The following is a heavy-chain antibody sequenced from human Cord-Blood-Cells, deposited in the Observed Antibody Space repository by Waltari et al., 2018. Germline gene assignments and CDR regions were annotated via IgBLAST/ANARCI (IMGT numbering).Heavy chain of an antibody. CDR2: IYSGGST. CDR3: ARTEHSGWYYFDY. CDR1: GFTVSTND. J-gene: IGHJ4*02. Sequence: EVQLVESGGGLIQPGGSLRLSCAASGFTVSTNDLSGVRQAPGKGLEWVSVIYSGGSTYYADSVKGRFTISRDNSKNTLYLQMNSLRAEDTAVYYCARTEHSGWYYFDYWGQGTLVTVSS. D-gene: IGHD6-19*01. V-gene: IGHV3-53*01.